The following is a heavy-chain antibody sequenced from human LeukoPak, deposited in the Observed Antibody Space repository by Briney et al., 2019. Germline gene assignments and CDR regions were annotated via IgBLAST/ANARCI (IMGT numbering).Heavy chain of an antibody. V-gene: IGHV3-23*01. D-gene: IGHD4-17*01. J-gene: IGHJ4*02. CDR2: ISGSGGGT. Sequence: PGGSLRLSCAASGFTFSSYAMNWVRQAPGKGLEWVSVISGSGGGTSYADSVKGRFTISRDNSKNTLYLQMNSLRAEDTAVYYCAKRMTTVTTFDFWGQGTLVTVSS. CDR1: GFTFSSYA. CDR3: AKRMTTVTTFDF.